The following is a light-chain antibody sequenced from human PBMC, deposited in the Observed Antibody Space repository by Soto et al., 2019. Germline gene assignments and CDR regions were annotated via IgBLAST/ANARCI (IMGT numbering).Light chain of an antibody. J-gene: IGLJ1*01. CDR2: EVS. Sequence: QSALTQPASVSGSAGQSITISCTGTSSDVGGYNYVSWYQQHPGKAPKLMIYEVSNRPSEVSNRFSGSKSGNTASLTISGLQAEDEADYYCSSYTSSSTYVFGTGTKVTV. CDR3: SSYTSSSTYV. CDR1: SSDVGGYNY. V-gene: IGLV2-14*01.